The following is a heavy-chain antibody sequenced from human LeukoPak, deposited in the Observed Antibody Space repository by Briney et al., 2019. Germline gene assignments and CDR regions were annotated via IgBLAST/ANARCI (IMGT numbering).Heavy chain of an antibody. D-gene: IGHD2-15*01. CDR3: ARRYCSGGTCYGTYYFDS. CDR2: LYYSGST. CDR1: GDSISSSGYY. V-gene: IGHV4-39*07. Sequence: SETLSLTCTVSGDSISSSGYYWGWIRQPPGKGLEWIASLYYSGSTYYNPSLKSRVTISLDTSKSHFSLKLASVTAADTAVYYCARRYCSGGTCYGTYYFDSWGQGILVTVSS. J-gene: IGHJ4*02.